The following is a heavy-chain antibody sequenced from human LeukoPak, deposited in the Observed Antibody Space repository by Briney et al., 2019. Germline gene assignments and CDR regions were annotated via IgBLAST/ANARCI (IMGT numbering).Heavy chain of an antibody. Sequence: GESLKISCKGSGYSFTSYWIGWGRQMPGKGLEWVGIIYPGDSDTRYSPSFQGQVTISADKSNSTAYMHWSSLKASDTAMYYCARRYYYDSSGYQNWFDPWGQGTLVTVSS. CDR3: ARRYYYDSSGYQNWFDP. J-gene: IGHJ5*02. CDR2: IYPGDSDT. D-gene: IGHD3-22*01. V-gene: IGHV5-51*01. CDR1: GYSFTSYW.